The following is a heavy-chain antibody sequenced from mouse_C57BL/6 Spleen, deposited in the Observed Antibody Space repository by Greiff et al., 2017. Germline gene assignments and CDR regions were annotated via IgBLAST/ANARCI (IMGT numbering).Heavy chain of an antibody. CDR2: IDPSDSYT. CDR1: GYTFTSYW. Sequence: QVQLQQPGAELVMPGASVKLSCKASGYTFTSYWMHWVKQRPGQGLEWIGEIDPSDSYTNYNQKFKGKSTLTVDKSSSTAYMQLSSLSSEDSAVYYCARGDGYYVGCAYWGQGTLVTVSA. V-gene: IGHV1-69*01. D-gene: IGHD2-3*01. CDR3: ARGDGYYVGCAY. J-gene: IGHJ3*01.